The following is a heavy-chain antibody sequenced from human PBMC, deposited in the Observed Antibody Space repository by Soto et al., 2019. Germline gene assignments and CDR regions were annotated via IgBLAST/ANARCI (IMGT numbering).Heavy chain of an antibody. Sequence: ASVKVSCKASGYTFTGYYMHWVRQAPGQGLEWMGWINPNSGGTNYAQKFQGWVTMTRDTSISTAYMELSRLRSDDTAVYYCARDQSYCSSTSPPEGRCRSGMDVWGQGTTVTVSS. J-gene: IGHJ6*02. V-gene: IGHV1-2*04. CDR3: ARDQSYCSSTSPPEGRCRSGMDV. CDR2: INPNSGGT. CDR1: GYTFTGYY. D-gene: IGHD2-2*01.